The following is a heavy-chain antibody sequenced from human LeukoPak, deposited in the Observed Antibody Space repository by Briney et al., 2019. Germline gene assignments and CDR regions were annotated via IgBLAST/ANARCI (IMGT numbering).Heavy chain of an antibody. Sequence: SETLSLACTVSSGSVRSYYWSWIRQTADKGLEWLGRIYDSGSTNHNPSLKSRVRMSIDTSKNQFYLNVTSVTDADTAVYYCAREGKWFGSFFYYMEVWGKGTPVTVSS. CDR1: SGSVRSYY. CDR3: AREGKWFGSFFYYMEV. J-gene: IGHJ6*03. V-gene: IGHV4-4*07. CDR2: IYDSGST. D-gene: IGHD3-10*01.